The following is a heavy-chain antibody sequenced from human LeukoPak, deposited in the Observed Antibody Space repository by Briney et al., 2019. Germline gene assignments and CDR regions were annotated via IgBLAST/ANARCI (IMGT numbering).Heavy chain of an antibody. V-gene: IGHV1-46*01. CDR1: GYTFTSYD. CDR3: AREYYGSQGAFDI. J-gene: IGHJ3*02. Sequence: ASVKVSCKASGYTFTSYDMHWVRQAPGQGLEWMGMINPSGGSTSYAQKFQGRVTMTRDTSTSTVYMELSSLRSEDTAVYYCAREYYGSQGAFDIWGQGTMVTVSS. CDR2: INPSGGST. D-gene: IGHD3-10*01.